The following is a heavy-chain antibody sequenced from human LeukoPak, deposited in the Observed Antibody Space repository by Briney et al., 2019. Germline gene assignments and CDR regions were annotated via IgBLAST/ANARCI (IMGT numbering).Heavy chain of an antibody. CDR3: ARLETGYDSGGYDGWFDP. CDR2: IYYSGST. Sequence: PSETLSLTCTVSGGSISSGGYYWSWIRQHPGKGLKWIGYIYYSGSTYYNPSLKSRVTISVDTSKNQFSLKLRSVTAADTAVYYCARLETGYDSGGYDGWFDPWGQGTLVTVSS. D-gene: IGHD3-22*01. V-gene: IGHV4-31*03. J-gene: IGHJ5*02. CDR1: GGSISSGGYY.